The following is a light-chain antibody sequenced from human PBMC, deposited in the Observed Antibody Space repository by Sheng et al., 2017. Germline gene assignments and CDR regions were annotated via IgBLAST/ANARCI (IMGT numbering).Light chain of an antibody. J-gene: IGKJ1*01. CDR1: QTVSSNN. Sequence: EIVLTQSPATLSLSPGERASLSCRASQTVSSNNLAWYQQKHGLAPRLLIYGSPTRAAGIPDRFSCSGSGTDFTLTISGLEPEDFAVYYCQQYGSSPWTFGQGTKVEIK. CDR3: QQYGSSPWT. CDR2: GSP. V-gene: IGKV3-20*01.